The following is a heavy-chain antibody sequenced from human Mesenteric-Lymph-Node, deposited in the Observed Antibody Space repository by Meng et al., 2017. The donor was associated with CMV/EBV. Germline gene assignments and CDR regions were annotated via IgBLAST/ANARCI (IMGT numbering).Heavy chain of an antibody. CDR1: GDSVTTGSYY. CDR2: INHSGST. CDR3: ARGRAARLKKEALIDY. V-gene: IGHV4-61*01. J-gene: IGHJ4*02. D-gene: IGHD6-6*01. Sequence: SETLSLTCTVSGDSVTTGSYYWTWIRQPPGKGLEWIGEINHSGSTNYNPSLKSRVTISVDTSKNQFSLKLSSVTAADTAVYYCARGRAARLKKEALIDYWGQGTLVTVSS.